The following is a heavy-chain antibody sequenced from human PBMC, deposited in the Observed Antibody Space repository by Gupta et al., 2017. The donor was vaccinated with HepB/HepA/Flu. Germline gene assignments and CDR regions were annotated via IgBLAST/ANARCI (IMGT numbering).Heavy chain of an antibody. CDR2: IKSDGIIT. J-gene: IGHJ4*02. CDR1: GFTFSNYW. CDR3: AKDNHRGAHDY. Sequence: EVQLVESGGGLVQPGGSLRLSCAAAGFTFSNYWMHWVRQAPGKGLVWVSRIKSDGIITNYADSVKGRFTISRDNAKNTLYLQMNSLRAEDTAVYYCAKDNHRGAHDYWGQGTLVTVSS. V-gene: IGHV3-74*01. D-gene: IGHD2-15*01.